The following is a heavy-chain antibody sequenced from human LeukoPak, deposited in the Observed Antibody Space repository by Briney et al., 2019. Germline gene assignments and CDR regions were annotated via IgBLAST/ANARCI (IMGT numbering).Heavy chain of an antibody. Sequence: SETLSLTCTVSGGSISSYYWSWLRQPPGKGLEWTGYIYYSGSTYYNPSLKSRVTISVDTSKNQFSLKLSSVTAADTAVYYCARGLEVYWFDPWGQGTLVTVS. D-gene: IGHD2-8*01. CDR3: ARGLEVYWFDP. CDR2: IYYSGST. J-gene: IGHJ5*02. CDR1: GGSISSYY. V-gene: IGHV4-30-4*01.